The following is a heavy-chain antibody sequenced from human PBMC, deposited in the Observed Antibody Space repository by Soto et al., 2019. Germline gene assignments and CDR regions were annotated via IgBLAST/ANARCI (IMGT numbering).Heavy chain of an antibody. J-gene: IGHJ4*02. D-gene: IGHD2-15*01. CDR3: AKGGPDGFGSGGRCYFDY. Sequence: EVQLVESGGGLVQPGRSLRLSCAASGFTFDDYAMHWVRRVPGKGLEWVSRISWNSNIIGYADSVKGRFTISRDNAKNYLYLHMNCLRPEDTALYYCAKGGPDGFGSGGRCYFDYWGQGTLVTVSS. CDR1: GFTFDDYA. V-gene: IGHV3-9*01. CDR2: ISWNSNII.